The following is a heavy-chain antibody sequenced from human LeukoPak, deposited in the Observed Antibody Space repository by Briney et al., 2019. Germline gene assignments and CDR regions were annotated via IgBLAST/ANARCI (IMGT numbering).Heavy chain of an antibody. Sequence: GGSLRLSCAASGFTFSSYSMNWVRQAPGKGLEWVSSISSSSSYIYYADSVKGRFTISRDNAKNSLYLQMNSLRAEDTAVYYCARAKVGKGGSSGYYNWFDPRGQGTLVTVSS. CDR2: ISSSSSYI. CDR3: ARAKVGKGGSSGYYNWFDP. D-gene: IGHD3-22*01. J-gene: IGHJ5*02. CDR1: GFTFSSYS. V-gene: IGHV3-21*01.